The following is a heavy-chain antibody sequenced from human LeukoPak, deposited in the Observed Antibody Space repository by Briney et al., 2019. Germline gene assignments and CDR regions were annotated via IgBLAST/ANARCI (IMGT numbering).Heavy chain of an antibody. D-gene: IGHD1-26*01. CDR1: GGSISSSSYY. V-gene: IGHV4-39*07. CDR3: ARSYSGSYLNDAFDI. Sequence: SETLSLTCTVSGGSISSSSYYWGWIRQPPGKGLEWIGSIYYSGSTYYNPSLKSRVTISVDTSKNQFSLELSSVTAADTAVYYCARSYSGSYLNDAFDIWGQGTMVTVSS. CDR2: IYYSGST. J-gene: IGHJ3*02.